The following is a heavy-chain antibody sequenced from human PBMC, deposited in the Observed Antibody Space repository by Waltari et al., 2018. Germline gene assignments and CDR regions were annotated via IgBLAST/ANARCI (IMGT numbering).Heavy chain of an antibody. CDR3: AKRTQLDGMDV. D-gene: IGHD1-1*01. J-gene: IGHJ3*01. Sequence: QPQLQESGPGLVKPSETLSLTCTVSGGSISSSGYYWDWIRQPPGQGREWIGSIYYTGNTYYNPSLESRVTISIDTSKNHFSLKLSSVTAADTALYYCAKRTQLDGMDVWGQGTMVTVSS. V-gene: IGHV4-39*02. CDR2: IYYTGNT. CDR1: GGSISSSGYY.